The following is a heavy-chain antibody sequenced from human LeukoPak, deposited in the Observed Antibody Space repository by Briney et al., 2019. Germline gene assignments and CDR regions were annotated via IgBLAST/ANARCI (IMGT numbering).Heavy chain of an antibody. D-gene: IGHD6-19*01. V-gene: IGHV4-39*02. Sequence: PSETLSLTCTVSGDSISNHNYFWGWIRQPPGKGLEWIGSIHYIGSTYFNLSLKSRVTVSVDTSKNPFSLKLSSVTAADTGVYYCATSVYSSGWHPFFDYWGQGAPVIVSS. CDR1: GDSISNHNYF. J-gene: IGHJ4*02. CDR3: ATSVYSSGWHPFFDY. CDR2: IHYIGST.